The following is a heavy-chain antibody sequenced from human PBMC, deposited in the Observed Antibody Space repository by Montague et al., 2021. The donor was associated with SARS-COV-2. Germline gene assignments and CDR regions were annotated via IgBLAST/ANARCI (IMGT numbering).Heavy chain of an antibody. Sequence: SRSLSLSASGFTFSSYWMHWVRQAPGKGLVWVSRINSDGSSTSYADSVKGRFTISRDNAKNTLYLQMNSLRAEDTAVYYCARSGQQLVHPLVTLYYYYGMDVWGQGTTVTVSS. CDR1: GFTFSSYW. CDR3: ARSGQQLVHPLVTLYYYYGMDV. CDR2: INSDGSST. V-gene: IGHV3-74*01. D-gene: IGHD6-13*01. J-gene: IGHJ6*02.